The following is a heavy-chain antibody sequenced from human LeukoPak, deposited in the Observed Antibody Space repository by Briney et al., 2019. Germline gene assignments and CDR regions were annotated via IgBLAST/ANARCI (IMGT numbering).Heavy chain of an antibody. D-gene: IGHD6-13*01. V-gene: IGHV4-4*02. J-gene: IGHJ4*02. CDR1: GGSISSSNW. CDR2: IYHSGST. CDR3: ARMVAIAAAGFDY. Sequence: SETLSLTCAVSGGSISSSNWWSWVRQPPGKGLEWIGEIYHSGSTNYNPSLKSRVTISVDKSKNQFSLKLSSVTAADAAVYYCARMVAIAAAGFDYWGQGTLVTVSS.